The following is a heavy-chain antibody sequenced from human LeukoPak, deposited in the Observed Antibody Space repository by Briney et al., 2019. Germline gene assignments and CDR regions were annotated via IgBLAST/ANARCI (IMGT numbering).Heavy chain of an antibody. CDR2: ISSSSSYI. Sequence: GGSLRLSCAASGFTFSSYSMNWVRQAPGKGLEWVSSISSSSSYIYYADSVKGRFTISRDNARNSLYLQMNSLRAEDTAVYYCARDGVAAATLHWCFDLWGRGTLVTVSS. CDR1: GFTFSSYS. J-gene: IGHJ2*01. V-gene: IGHV3-21*01. CDR3: ARDGVAAATLHWCFDL. D-gene: IGHD2-15*01.